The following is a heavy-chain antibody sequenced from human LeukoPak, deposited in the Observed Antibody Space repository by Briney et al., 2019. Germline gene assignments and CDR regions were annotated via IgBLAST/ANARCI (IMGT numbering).Heavy chain of an antibody. CDR3: ARVNPLGYFDQ. J-gene: IGHJ4*02. CDR2: VFYSRNS. CDR1: GGFTSAYY. V-gene: IGHV4-59*13. Sequence: PSETLSLTCTVSGGFTSAYYWSWVRQPLGKGLEWIGSVFYSRNSNYNPSLTRRVAMSGDTSKRHFSLKLTSVIAADTAVYYCARVNPLGYFDQWGQGTLVAVSS.